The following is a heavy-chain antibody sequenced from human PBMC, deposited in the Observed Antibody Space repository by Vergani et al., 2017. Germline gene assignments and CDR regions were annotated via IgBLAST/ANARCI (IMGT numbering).Heavy chain of an antibody. CDR1: GGSISSYY. J-gene: IGHJ4*02. V-gene: IGHV4-59*01. Sequence: QVQLQESGPGLVKPSETLSLTCTVSGGSISSYYWSWIRQPPGKGLEWIGYIYYSGSTNYNPSLKSRVTISVDTSKNQFSLKLSAVTAADTAVYYCASAGDSGYDWDYWGQGTLVTVAS. CDR3: ASAGDSGYDWDY. CDR2: IYYSGST. D-gene: IGHD5-12*01.